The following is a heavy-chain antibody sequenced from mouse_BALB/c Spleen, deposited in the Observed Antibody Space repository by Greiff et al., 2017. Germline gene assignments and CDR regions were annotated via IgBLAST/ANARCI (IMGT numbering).Heavy chain of an antibody. Sequence: EVKVVESGGGLVQPGGSRKLSCAASGFTFSSFGMHWVRQAPEKGLEWVAYISSGSSTIYYADTVKGRFTISRDNPKNTLFLQMTSLRSEDTAMYYCAREGGDYDGGDFDYWGQGTTLTVSS. D-gene: IGHD2-4*01. J-gene: IGHJ2*01. CDR3: AREGGDYDGGDFDY. V-gene: IGHV5-17*02. CDR2: ISSGSSTI. CDR1: GFTFSSFG.